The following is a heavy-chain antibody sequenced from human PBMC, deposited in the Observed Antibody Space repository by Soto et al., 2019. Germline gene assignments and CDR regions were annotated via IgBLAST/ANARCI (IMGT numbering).Heavy chain of an antibody. CDR2: ISAYNGNT. CDR1: GYTFTSYG. V-gene: IGHV1-18*01. CDR3: ARTYSGSYYGTRNAFDI. D-gene: IGHD1-26*01. Sequence: GASVKVSCKASGYTFTSYGISWVRQAPGQGLEWMGWISAYNGNTNYAQKLQGRVTITRDTSASTAYMELSSLRSEDTAVYYCARTYSGSYYGTRNAFDIWGQGTMVTVSS. J-gene: IGHJ3*02.